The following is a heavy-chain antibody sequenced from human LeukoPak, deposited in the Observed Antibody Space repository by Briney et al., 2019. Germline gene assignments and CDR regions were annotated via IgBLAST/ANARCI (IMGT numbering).Heavy chain of an antibody. CDR3: AREDYCSGGSCYSLYFQH. D-gene: IGHD2-15*01. CDR2: IYYSGTT. CDR1: GGSISSYY. V-gene: IGHV4-59*01. J-gene: IGHJ1*01. Sequence: SETLSLTCTVSGGSISSYYWSWIRQPPGKGLEWIGYIYYSGTTNYNPSLKSRVTISVDTSKNQFSLKLSSVTAADTAVYYCAREDYCSGGSCYSLYFQHWGQGTMVSVCS.